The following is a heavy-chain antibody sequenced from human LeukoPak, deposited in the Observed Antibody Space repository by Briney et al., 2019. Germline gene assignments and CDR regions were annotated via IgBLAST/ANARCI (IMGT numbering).Heavy chain of an antibody. D-gene: IGHD2-2*01. CDR3: ARERYAKGYFDY. CDR1: GFTFSSCE. V-gene: IGHV3-48*03. J-gene: IGHJ4*02. CDR2: ISSSGSTI. Sequence: GGSLRLSCAASGFTFSSCEMNWGRQAPGKGVEGGSYISSSGSTIYYADSVKGGFTISRDNAKNSLYLQMNSLRAEDTAVYYCARERYAKGYFDYWGQGTLVTVSS.